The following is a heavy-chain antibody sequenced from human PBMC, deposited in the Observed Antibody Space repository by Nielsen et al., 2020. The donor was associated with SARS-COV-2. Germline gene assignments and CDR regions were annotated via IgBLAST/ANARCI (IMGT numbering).Heavy chain of an antibody. CDR3: ARGRRDRIGVITGIDY. D-gene: IGHD1-20*01. CDR2: IGTAGDT. Sequence: GGSLRLSCAASGFTFSSYDMHWVRQATGKGLEWVSAIGTAGDTYYPGSVKGRFTISRENAKNSLYLQMNSLRAGDTAVYYCARGRRDRIGVITGIDYWGQGTLVTVSS. CDR1: GFTFSSYD. J-gene: IGHJ4*02. V-gene: IGHV3-13*04.